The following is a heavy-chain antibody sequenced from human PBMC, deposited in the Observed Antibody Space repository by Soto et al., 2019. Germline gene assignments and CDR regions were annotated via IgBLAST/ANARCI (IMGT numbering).Heavy chain of an antibody. D-gene: IGHD3-22*01. CDR3: AKEDSSGYYDWFDP. Sequence: SETLSLTCTVSGGSISSYYWSWIRQPPGKGLEWIGYIYYSGSTNYNPSLKSRVTISVDTSKNQFSLKLSSVTAADTAVYYCAKEDSSGYYDWFDPWGQGTLVTVSS. V-gene: IGHV4-59*01. CDR2: IYYSGST. J-gene: IGHJ5*02. CDR1: GGSISSYY.